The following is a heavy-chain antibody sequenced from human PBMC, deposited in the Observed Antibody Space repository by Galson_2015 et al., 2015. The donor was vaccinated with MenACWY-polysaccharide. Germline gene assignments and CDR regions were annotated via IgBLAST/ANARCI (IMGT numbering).Heavy chain of an antibody. CDR3: ARDSGLAGSRTWFDP. D-gene: IGHD6-25*01. CDR1: GGSISSSNW. CDR2: IYHSGST. V-gene: IGHV4-4*02. J-gene: IGHJ5*02. Sequence: SETLSLTCAVSGGSISSSNWWSWVRQPPGKGLEWIGEIYHSGSTDYNPSLKSRVTISVDKSKNQFSLKLSSVTAADTAVYYCARDSGLAGSRTWFDPWGQGTLVTVSS.